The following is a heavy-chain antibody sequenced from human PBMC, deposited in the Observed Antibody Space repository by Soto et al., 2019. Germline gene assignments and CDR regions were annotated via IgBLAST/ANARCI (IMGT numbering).Heavy chain of an antibody. CDR3: ARLVQGYGSGSYYNHYYYYYMDV. V-gene: IGHV5-51*01. J-gene: IGHJ6*03. CDR2: IYPGDSDT. D-gene: IGHD3-10*01. Sequence: PGESLKISCKGSGYSFTSYWIGWVRQMPGKGLEWMGNIYPGDSDTRYSPSFQGQVTISADKSISTAYLQWSSLKASDTAMYYCARLVQGYGSGSYYNHYYYYYMDVWGKGTTVTVSS. CDR1: GYSFTSYW.